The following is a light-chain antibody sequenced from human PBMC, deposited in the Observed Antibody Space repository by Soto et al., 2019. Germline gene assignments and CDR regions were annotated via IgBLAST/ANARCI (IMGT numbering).Light chain of an antibody. CDR3: SSTTRTYFVIV. J-gene: IGLJ2*01. CDR2: EVN. Sequence: QSVLTQPPSVSGSPGQSVTISCTGTSRDIGHDNRVSWYQQSPGTAPRLMIYEVNNRPSGVPDRFSGSKSGNTASLTISGLQPEDEADYYCSSTTRTYFVIVFGGGTKVTVL. CDR1: SRDIGHDNR. V-gene: IGLV2-18*02.